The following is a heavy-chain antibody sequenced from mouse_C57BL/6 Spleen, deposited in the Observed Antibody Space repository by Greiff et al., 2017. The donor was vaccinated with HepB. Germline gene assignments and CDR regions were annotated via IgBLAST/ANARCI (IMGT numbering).Heavy chain of an antibody. Sequence: QVQLQQPGAELVKPGASVKVSCTASGYTFTSYWMHWVKQRPGQGLEWIGRIHPSDSDTNYNQKFKGKATLTVDKSSSTAYMQLSSLTSEDSAVYYCAIHSITTVVAPHFDYWGQGTTLTVSS. V-gene: IGHV1-74*01. D-gene: IGHD1-1*01. CDR1: GYTFTSYW. CDR2: IHPSDSDT. J-gene: IGHJ2*01. CDR3: AIHSITTVVAPHFDY.